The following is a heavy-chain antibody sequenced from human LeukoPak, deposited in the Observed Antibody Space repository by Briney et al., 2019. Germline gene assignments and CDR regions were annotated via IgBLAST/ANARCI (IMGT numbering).Heavy chain of an antibody. CDR2: IIPILGIA. D-gene: IGHD2-15*01. J-gene: IGHJ4*02. Sequence: SVKVSCKASGGTFSSYAISWVRQAPGQGLEWMGRIIPILGIANYAQKFQGRVTITADESTSTAYMELSSLRSEDTAVYYCARDQYCSGGSCYFDYWGQGTLVTVSS. CDR3: ARDQYCSGGSCYFDY. CDR1: GGTFSSYA. V-gene: IGHV1-69*04.